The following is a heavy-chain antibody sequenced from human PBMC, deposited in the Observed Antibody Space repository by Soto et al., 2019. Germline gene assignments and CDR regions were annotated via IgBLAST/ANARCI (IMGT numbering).Heavy chain of an antibody. J-gene: IGHJ3*02. D-gene: IGHD3-16*01. Sequence: GGSLSLSCAASVFTFSSYAMSWVRQAPGKGLEWVSAISGSGGSTYYADSVKGRFTISRDNSKNTLYLQMNSLRAEDTAVYYCAKDPKIGIMITSGGVIPGAFDIWGRGTMVTVSS. CDR2: ISGSGGST. V-gene: IGHV3-23*01. CDR3: AKDPKIGIMITSGGVIPGAFDI. CDR1: VFTFSSYA.